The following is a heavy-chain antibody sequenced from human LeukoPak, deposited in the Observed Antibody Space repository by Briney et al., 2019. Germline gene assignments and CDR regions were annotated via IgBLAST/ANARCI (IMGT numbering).Heavy chain of an antibody. CDR2: INTDGSST. D-gene: IGHD3-10*01. CDR3: ARAPGSISIY. CDR1: GFTFSSYW. V-gene: IGHV3-74*01. J-gene: IGHJ4*02. Sequence: PGRSLRLSCAASGFTFSSYWMHWVRHAPGKGLVWVSRINTDGSSTGYADSVKGRFTISRDDAKSTLYLQMNSLRAEDTAVYYCARAPGSISIYWGQGTLVTVSS.